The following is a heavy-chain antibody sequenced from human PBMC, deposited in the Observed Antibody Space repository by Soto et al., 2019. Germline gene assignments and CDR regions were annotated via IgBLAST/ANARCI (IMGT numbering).Heavy chain of an antibody. D-gene: IGHD1-26*01. CDR1: GFTFSDYY. Sequence: QVQLVESGGGLVKPGGSLRLSCAASGFTFSDYYMSWIRQAPGKGLEWVSYISSSSSYTNYADSVNGRFTISRDNAKNSLYLQMNSLRAEDTAVYYCASGWELRAGFDYWGQGTLVTVSS. CDR2: ISSSSSYT. V-gene: IGHV3-11*06. CDR3: ASGWELRAGFDY. J-gene: IGHJ4*02.